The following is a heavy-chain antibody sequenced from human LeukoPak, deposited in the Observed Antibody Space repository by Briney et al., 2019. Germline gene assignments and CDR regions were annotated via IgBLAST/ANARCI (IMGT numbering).Heavy chain of an antibody. CDR3: ARHSNWNGRVDWFDP. V-gene: IGHV4-59*08. Sequence: PSETLSLTCTVSGVPNYWSWIRQPPGKGLEWIAYIHYTGSPNYNPSLKSRVTISIDTSKNQFSLNLNSVTAADTAVYYCARHSNWNGRVDWFDPWGQGTQVTVSS. J-gene: IGHJ5*02. CDR2: IHYTGSP. D-gene: IGHD1-20*01. CDR1: GVPNY.